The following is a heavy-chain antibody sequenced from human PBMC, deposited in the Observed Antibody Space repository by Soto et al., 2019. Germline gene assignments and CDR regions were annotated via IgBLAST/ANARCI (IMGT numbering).Heavy chain of an antibody. CDR3: AREPELPSKTKWFDP. Sequence: SETLSLTCIVSGGSISSSSYYWGWIRQPPGKGLEWIGSIYYSGSTYYNPSLKSRVTISVDTSKNQFSLKLSPVTAADTAVYYCAREPELPSKTKWFDPWGQGTLVTVSS. D-gene: IGHD1-7*01. CDR2: IYYSGST. CDR1: GGSISSSSYY. V-gene: IGHV4-39*07. J-gene: IGHJ5*02.